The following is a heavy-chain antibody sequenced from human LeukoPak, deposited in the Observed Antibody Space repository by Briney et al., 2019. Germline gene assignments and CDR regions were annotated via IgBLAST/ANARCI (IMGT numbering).Heavy chain of an antibody. CDR1: GYTFSSYD. D-gene: IGHD7-27*01. Sequence: ASVKVSCKASGYTFSSYDINWVRQATGQGLEWMGWMSPNSGNTGYAQKFQGRVTMTRDTSISTAYMELSSLRSEDTAVYFCVRTPPNWGADYWGQGTLVTVSS. CDR3: VRTPPNWGADY. V-gene: IGHV1-8*01. CDR2: MSPNSGNT. J-gene: IGHJ4*02.